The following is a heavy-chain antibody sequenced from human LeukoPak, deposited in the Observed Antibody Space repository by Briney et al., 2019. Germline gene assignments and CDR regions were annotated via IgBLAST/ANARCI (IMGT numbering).Heavy chain of an antibody. J-gene: IGHJ4*02. CDR3: AKDIPWELLMYYFDY. CDR2: ISYNGSNK. Sequence: GRSLRLSCAASGFTFSSYGMHWVRQAPGKGLEWVAVISYNGSNKYYADSVKGRFTISRDNSKNTLYLQMNSVRAEDTAVYYCAKDIPWELLMYYFDYWGQGTLVTVSS. V-gene: IGHV3-30*18. D-gene: IGHD1-26*01. CDR1: GFTFSSYG.